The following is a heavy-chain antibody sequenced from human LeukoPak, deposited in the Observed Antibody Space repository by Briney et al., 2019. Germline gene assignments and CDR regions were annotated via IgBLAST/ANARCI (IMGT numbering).Heavy chain of an antibody. J-gene: IGHJ4*02. CDR2: IYYSGST. V-gene: IGHV4-59*12. Sequence: SETLSLTCTVSGGSISRYYWSWIRQPPGKGLEWIGYIYYSGSTNYNPSLKSRVTISVDTSKNQFSLKLSSVTAADTAVYYCARERGYAAAIDYWGQGTLVTVSS. CDR3: ARERGYAAAIDY. D-gene: IGHD2-15*01. CDR1: GGSISRYY.